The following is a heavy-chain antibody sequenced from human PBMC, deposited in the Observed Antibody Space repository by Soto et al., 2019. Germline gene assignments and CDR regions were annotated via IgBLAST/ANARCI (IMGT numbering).Heavy chain of an antibody. V-gene: IGHV1-69*06. Sequence: QVQLVQSGAVVKKPGSSVEVSCKASGGTFNGYGISWVRQAPGQGLEWMGGTVPVFDTSKYAPRFQGRVTMTADKSTSTDYMELSSVRSEDTAIYFCARGVSNSGAYYTGPSAYDLWGQGTLVIVSS. CDR2: TVPVFDTS. CDR1: GGTFNGYG. J-gene: IGHJ3*01. CDR3: ARGVSNSGAYYTGPSAYDL. D-gene: IGHD3-10*01.